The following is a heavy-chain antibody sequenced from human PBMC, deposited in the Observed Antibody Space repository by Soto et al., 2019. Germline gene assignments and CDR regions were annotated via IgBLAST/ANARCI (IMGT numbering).Heavy chain of an antibody. Sequence: PSETLSLTCAVSGYSISSGYYWGWIRQPPGKGLEWIGSIYHSGSTYYNPSLKSRVTISVDTSKNQFSLKLSSVTAADTAAYYRERDKLVATQFDYWGQGTLVTVSS. V-gene: IGHV4-38-2*02. CDR3: ERDKLVATQFDY. CDR1: GYSISSGYY. J-gene: IGHJ4*02. CDR2: IYHSGST. D-gene: IGHD5-12*01.